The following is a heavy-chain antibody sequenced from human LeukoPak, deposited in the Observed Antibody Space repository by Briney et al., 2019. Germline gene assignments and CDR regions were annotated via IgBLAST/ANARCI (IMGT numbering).Heavy chain of an antibody. CDR2: IYYSGST. CDR3: ARVVLPPGGAFDI. D-gene: IGHD2/OR15-2a*01. Sequence: KPSETLSLTCTVSGGSISSYYWSWIRQPPGKGLEWIGYIYYSGSTNYSPSLKSRVTISVDTSKNQFSLKLSSVTAADTAVYYCARVVLPPGGAFDIWGQGTKVTVSS. V-gene: IGHV4-59*01. J-gene: IGHJ3*02. CDR1: GGSISSYY.